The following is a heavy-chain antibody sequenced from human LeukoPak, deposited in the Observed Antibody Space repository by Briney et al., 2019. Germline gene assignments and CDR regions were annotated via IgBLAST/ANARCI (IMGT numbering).Heavy chain of an antibody. J-gene: IGHJ4*02. D-gene: IGHD3-3*01. CDR1: GGTFSSYA. V-gene: IGHV1-69*04. Sequence: GASVKVSCKASGGTFSSYAISWVRQAPGQGLEWMGRIIPILGIANYAQKFQGRVTITADKSTSTAYMELSSLRSEDTAVYYCAKGGYDYDFWSGYYRVAEGNFDYWGQGTLVTVSS. CDR3: AKGGYDYDFWSGYYRVAEGNFDY. CDR2: IIPILGIA.